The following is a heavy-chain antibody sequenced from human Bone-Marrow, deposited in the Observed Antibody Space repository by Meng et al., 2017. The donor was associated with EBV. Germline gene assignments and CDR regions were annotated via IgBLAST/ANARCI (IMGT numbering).Heavy chain of an antibody. Sequence: GHRRVSCPGLVKHSQTLSLPCAVSDDSIHSGGYYWSWIRQPPGKGLEWIGYIYYSSSTYYTPSLKTRLTISLDTSKSQFSLKLYSVTAADTAMYYCARAGRGYGDFEYYFDYWGQGTLVTVSS. CDR3: ARAGRGYGDFEYYFDY. J-gene: IGHJ4*02. CDR1: DDSIHSGGYY. D-gene: IGHD4-17*01. CDR2: IYYSSST. V-gene: IGHV4-30-4*01.